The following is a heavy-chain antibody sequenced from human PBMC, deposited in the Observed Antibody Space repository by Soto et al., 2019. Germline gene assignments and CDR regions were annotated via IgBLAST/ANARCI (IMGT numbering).Heavy chain of an antibody. Sequence: EVQLGESGGGLVQPGRSLRLSCLTSGFSFHTFDMNWVRQAPGRGLEWVSSISRTGGTIYYADSVRGRFTVSRDNAVTSLYLQMSSLRDEDTAVYYCARGNSTGIHYNSGYWGQGTLVIVSS. V-gene: IGHV3-48*02. CDR1: GFSFHTFD. D-gene: IGHD3-10*01. CDR2: ISRTGGTI. CDR3: ARGNSTGIHYNSGY. J-gene: IGHJ4*02.